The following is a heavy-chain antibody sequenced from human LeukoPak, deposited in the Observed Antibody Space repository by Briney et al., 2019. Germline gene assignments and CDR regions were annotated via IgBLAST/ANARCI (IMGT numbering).Heavy chain of an antibody. J-gene: IGHJ3*01. CDR2: IKQDGSEK. CDR3: ASVTTVTTKGHGAFDV. V-gene: IGHV3-7*01. CDR1: GFTFSSYW. D-gene: IGHD4-17*01. Sequence: GGSLRLSCAASGFTFSSYWMSWVRQAPGKGLEWVANIKQDGSEKYYVDSVKGRFTISRDNAKNSLYLQMNSLRAEDTAVYYCASVTTVTTKGHGAFDVWGQGTMVTVSS.